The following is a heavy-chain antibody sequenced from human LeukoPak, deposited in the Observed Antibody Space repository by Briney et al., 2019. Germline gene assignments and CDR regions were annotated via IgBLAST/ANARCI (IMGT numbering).Heavy chain of an antibody. CDR3: AREERITMVRGVIDY. CDR1: GGSISSGGYY. Sequence: SQTLSLTCTVSGGSISSGGYYWSWIRQRPGKGLEWIGYIYYSGSTYYNPSLKSRVTISVDTSKNQFSLKLSSVTAADTAVYYCAREERITMVRGVIDYWGQGTLVTVSS. CDR2: IYYSGST. J-gene: IGHJ4*02. V-gene: IGHV4-31*03. D-gene: IGHD3-10*01.